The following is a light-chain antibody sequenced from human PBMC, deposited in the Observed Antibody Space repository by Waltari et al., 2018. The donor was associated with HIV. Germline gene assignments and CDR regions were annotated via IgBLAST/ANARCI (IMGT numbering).Light chain of an antibody. J-gene: IGKJ1*01. V-gene: IGKV1-5*03. CDR2: KAS. CDR3: QQYDGYSRT. CDR1: QSISSW. Sequence: DIRMTQSPSTLSASVGDRVTITCRASQSISSWLAWYQQITGKAPKRLIYKASLLENGVPSRFSGSGSGTEFTLTISSLQPDDFATYYCQQYDGYSRTFGQGTKVEMK.